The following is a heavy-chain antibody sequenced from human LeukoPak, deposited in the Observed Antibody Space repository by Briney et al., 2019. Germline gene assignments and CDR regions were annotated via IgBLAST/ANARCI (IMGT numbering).Heavy chain of an antibody. V-gene: IGHV4-34*01. Sequence: SETLSLTCAVYGGSFSGYYSSWIRHPPGEGLEWTGEINHSGSTNYNPSLKSRVTISVDTSKNQFSLKLNSVTAADTAVYYCARIGIAATGGKRRGSVAPYYFDYWGQGTLVTVSS. CDR3: ARIGIAATGGKRRGSVAPYYFDY. CDR1: GGSFSGYY. CDR2: INHSGST. J-gene: IGHJ4*02. D-gene: IGHD6-13*01.